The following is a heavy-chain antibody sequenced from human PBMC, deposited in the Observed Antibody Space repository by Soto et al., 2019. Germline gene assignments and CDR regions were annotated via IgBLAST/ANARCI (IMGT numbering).Heavy chain of an antibody. CDR3: AKEILAVSGPWDFDN. J-gene: IGHJ4*02. CDR2: ISYDGSLK. Sequence: QVQLVESGGGVVQPGRSLRLSCVASGFTFSSYGMSWVRQAPGKGLEWVAIISYDGSLKYYGDSVKGRFTIPRDNSRNTLYLQMDSLRAEDTAVYYCAKEILAVSGPWDFDNRGQGTLVTVSS. V-gene: IGHV3-30*18. CDR1: GFTFSSYG. D-gene: IGHD6-19*01.